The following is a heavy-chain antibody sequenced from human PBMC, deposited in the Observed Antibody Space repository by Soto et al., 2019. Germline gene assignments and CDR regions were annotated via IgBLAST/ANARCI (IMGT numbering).Heavy chain of an antibody. J-gene: IGHJ6*02. Sequence: SETLSLTCTVSGCSISSGDYYWSWIRQPPGKGLEWIGYIYYSGSTYYNPSLKSRVTISVDTSKNQFSLKLSSVTAADTAVYYCARDSSSSWPNYYYYYGMDVWGQGTTVTVS. CDR1: GCSISSGDYY. CDR2: IYYSGST. V-gene: IGHV4-30-4*01. D-gene: IGHD6-13*01. CDR3: ARDSSSSWPNYYYYYGMDV.